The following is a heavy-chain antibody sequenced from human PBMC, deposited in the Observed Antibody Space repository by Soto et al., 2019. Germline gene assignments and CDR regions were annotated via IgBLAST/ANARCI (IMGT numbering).Heavy chain of an antibody. CDR1: GFTFSSYW. J-gene: IGHJ6*02. CDR3: ARDSTFSPPYYGMDV. V-gene: IGHV3-74*01. CDR2: INSDGSST. Sequence: GGSLRLSCAASGFTFSSYWMHWVRQAPGKGLVWVSRINSDGSSTGYADSVKGRFTISRDNAKNTLYLQMNSLRAEDTAVYYCARDSTFSPPYYGMDVWGQGTTVTVSS. D-gene: IGHD3-3*02.